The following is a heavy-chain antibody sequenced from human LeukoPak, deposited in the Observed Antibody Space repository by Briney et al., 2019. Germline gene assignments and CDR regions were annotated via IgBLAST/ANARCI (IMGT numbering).Heavy chain of an antibody. D-gene: IGHD3-22*01. CDR3: ARAPKLDDITMIMMFDP. V-gene: IGHV1-24*01. J-gene: IGHJ5*02. CDR1: GYTLTELS. Sequence: ASVKVSCKVSGYTLTELSMHWVRQAPGKGLEWMGGFDPEDGETIYAQKFQGRVTMTTDTSTSTAYMELRSLRSDDTAVYYCARAPKLDDITMIMMFDPWGQGTLVTVSS. CDR2: FDPEDGET.